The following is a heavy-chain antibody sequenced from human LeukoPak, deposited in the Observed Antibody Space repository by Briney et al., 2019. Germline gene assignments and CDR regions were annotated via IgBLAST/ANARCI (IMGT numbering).Heavy chain of an antibody. CDR2: FYYTGST. V-gene: IGHV4-39*02. CDR1: GASISRNTYY. D-gene: IGHD3-22*01. J-gene: IGHJ3*02. Sequence: SETLSLTCSVSGASISRNTYYGGWIRQSPGKGLEWIGTFYYTGSTYYNPSLKNRITISVDTSKNHFSLKLSSVTAADTAVYYCARANYYDSSGYYYNAFDIWGQGTMVTVSS. CDR3: ARANYYDSSGYYYNAFDI.